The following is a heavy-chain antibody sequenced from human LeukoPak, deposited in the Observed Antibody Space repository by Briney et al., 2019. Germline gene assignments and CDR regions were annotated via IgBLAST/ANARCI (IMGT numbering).Heavy chain of an antibody. J-gene: IGHJ4*02. D-gene: IGHD3-3*02. CDR2: IWYDGSDK. Sequence: GGSLRLSCAASGFIFSSFEVNWVRQAPGKGLEWVAFIWYDGSDKYYSDSVKGRFTISRDNSKNTLYLQMNSLRVEDTAVYYCAKSPSSMGRFFDYWGQGTLVTVSS. CDR1: GFIFSSFE. V-gene: IGHV3-33*08. CDR3: AKSPSSMGRFFDY.